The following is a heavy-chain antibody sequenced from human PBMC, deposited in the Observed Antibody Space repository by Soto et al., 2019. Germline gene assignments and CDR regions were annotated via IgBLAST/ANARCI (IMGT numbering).Heavy chain of an antibody. CDR3: ATDRELLILSSRAFDI. V-gene: IGHV4-39*01. J-gene: IGHJ3*02. D-gene: IGHD1-26*01. CDR2: IYYSGST. CDR1: GGSISSSSYY. Sequence: SETLSLTCTVSGGSISSSSYYWGWIRQPPGKGLEWIGSIYYSGSTYYNPSLKSRVTISVDTSKNQFSLKLSSVTAADTAVYYCATDRELLILSSRAFDIWGQGTMVTVSS.